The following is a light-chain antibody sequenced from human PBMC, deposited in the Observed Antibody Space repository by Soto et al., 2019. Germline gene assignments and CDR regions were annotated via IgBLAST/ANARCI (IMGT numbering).Light chain of an antibody. CDR1: QGVTTAY. V-gene: IGKV3-20*01. CDR3: QQYGASPLFT. Sequence: EVVLTQSPGTLSLSPGERATLSCRASQGVTTAYLAWYQHKPGQAPRLLIYGASNRATVIPDRFSGSGSGTDFTLTISSLAPEDFAVYSCQQYGASPLFTFGPGTKVDLK. J-gene: IGKJ3*01. CDR2: GAS.